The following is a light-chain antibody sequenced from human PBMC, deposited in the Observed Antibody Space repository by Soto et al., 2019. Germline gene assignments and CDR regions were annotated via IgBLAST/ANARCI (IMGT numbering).Light chain of an antibody. J-gene: IGLJ1*01. Sequence: QSVLTQPASVSGSPGQSITISCTGTSSDIGGYNYVSWFQQHPGKVPKLIIYEVSNRPSGVSHRFSGSKSGNTATLTISGLQAEDEADYYCNSYTSTITLVLFGTGTKLTVL. V-gene: IGLV2-14*01. CDR1: SSDIGGYNY. CDR3: NSYTSTITLVL. CDR2: EVS.